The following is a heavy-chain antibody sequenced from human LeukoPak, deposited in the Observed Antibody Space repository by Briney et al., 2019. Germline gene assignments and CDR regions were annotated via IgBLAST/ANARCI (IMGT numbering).Heavy chain of an antibody. CDR2: IYYSGSA. J-gene: IGHJ5*02. Sequence: SETLSLTCTVSGGSISSTSYYWGWIRQPPGKGLEWIGSIYYSGSAYYTTSLKSRVTISVDTSKNQLSLKLSSVTAADTAVYYCARVRCSSTSCYTSANWFDPWGQGTLVTVSS. V-gene: IGHV4-39*07. CDR3: ARVRCSSTSCYTSANWFDP. D-gene: IGHD2-2*02. CDR1: GGSISSTSYY.